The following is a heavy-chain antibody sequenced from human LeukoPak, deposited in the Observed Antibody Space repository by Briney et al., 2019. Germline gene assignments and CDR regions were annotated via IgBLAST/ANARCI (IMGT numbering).Heavy chain of an antibody. Sequence: QPGGSLRLSCAASGFTFSNYAMAWVRQAPGKGLEWVSGISGTGANTYYPDSVKGRFTISRDNSKNTLFLQMNSLRADDTAVYYCAIAKGPVDIVVAATGVFGYWGQGTLVAVSS. V-gene: IGHV3-23*01. J-gene: IGHJ4*02. CDR3: AIAKGPVDIVVAATGVFGY. CDR1: GFTFSNYA. CDR2: ISGTGANT. D-gene: IGHD6-19*01.